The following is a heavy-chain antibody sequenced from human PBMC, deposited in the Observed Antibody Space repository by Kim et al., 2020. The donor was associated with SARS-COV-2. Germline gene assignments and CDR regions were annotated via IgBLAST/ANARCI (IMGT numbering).Heavy chain of an antibody. CDR2: ISSDGGDI. Sequence: GGSLRLSCAASGFAFSTSWMNWVRQAPGKGLVWVSRISSDGGDITYADSVKGRFTISRDNAKNTLYLQMNGLRTEDTAVYYCARVDYYDSSGFYACFRSWGQGTRVTVSS. CDR3: ARVDYYDSSGFYACFRS. J-gene: IGHJ5*02. D-gene: IGHD3-22*01. CDR1: GFAFSTSW. V-gene: IGHV3-74*03.